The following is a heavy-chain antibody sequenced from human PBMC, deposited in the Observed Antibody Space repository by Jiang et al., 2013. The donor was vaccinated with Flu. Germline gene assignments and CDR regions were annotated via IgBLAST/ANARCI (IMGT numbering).Heavy chain of an antibody. J-gene: IGHJ4*02. V-gene: IGHV3-23*01. D-gene: IGHD6-19*01. CDR2: VSGSGDNT. CDR3: AKVRVTGTYVVDY. Sequence: AASGFTFSSYVMTWVRRPPGKGLEWVSGVSGSGDNTYYTDSVKGRFTISRDNSKNTLDLQMNSLRAEDTAVYYCAKVRVTGTYVVDYWGQGTLVTVSS. CDR1: GFTFSSYV.